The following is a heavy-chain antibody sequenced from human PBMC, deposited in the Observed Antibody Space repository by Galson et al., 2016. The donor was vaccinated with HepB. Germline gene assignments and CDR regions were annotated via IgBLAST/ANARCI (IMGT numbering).Heavy chain of an antibody. CDR2: IKRDGSEK. V-gene: IGHV3-7*03. D-gene: IGHD1-1*01. J-gene: IGHJ5*02. CDR1: GFTFSSYW. Sequence: SLRLSCAASGFTFSSYWMNWVRQAPGKGLEWVANIKRDGSEKYYVDSVKGRFTISRDNAKNSIYLRMNSLRAEDTAVYYCAKGSTGANSGEDSWGQGTLVTVSS. CDR3: AKGSTGANSGEDS.